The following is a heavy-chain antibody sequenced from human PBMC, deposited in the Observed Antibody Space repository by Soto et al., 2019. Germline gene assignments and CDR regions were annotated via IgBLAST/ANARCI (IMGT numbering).Heavy chain of an antibody. Sequence: SVKVSCKVSGYTLTELSMHWVRQAPGKGLEWMGGFDPEDGETIYAQKFQGRVTMTEDTSTDTAYMELSSLRSEDTAVYYCATDPLFIVGATKTFDYWGQGTLVTVSS. CDR1: GYTLTELS. D-gene: IGHD1-26*01. J-gene: IGHJ4*02. CDR2: FDPEDGET. CDR3: ATDPLFIVGATKTFDY. V-gene: IGHV1-24*01.